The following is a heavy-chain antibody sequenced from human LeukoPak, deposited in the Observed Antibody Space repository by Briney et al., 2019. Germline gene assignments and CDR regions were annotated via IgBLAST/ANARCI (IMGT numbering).Heavy chain of an antibody. CDR3: AKTRTGDGAFDI. V-gene: IGHV3-9*01. D-gene: IGHD7-27*01. J-gene: IGHJ3*02. CDR2: ISWNSGSI. Sequence: PGGSLRLSCAASGFTFDDYAMHWVRQAPGKGLEWVSGISWNSGSIGYADSVKGRFTISRDNAKNSLYLQMNSLRAEDAALYYCAKTRTGDGAFDIWGQGTMVTVSS. CDR1: GFTFDDYA.